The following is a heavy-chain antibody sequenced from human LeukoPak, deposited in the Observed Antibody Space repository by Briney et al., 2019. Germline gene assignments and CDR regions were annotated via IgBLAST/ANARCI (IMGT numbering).Heavy chain of an antibody. V-gene: IGHV1-2*02. J-gene: IGHJ6*02. CDR3: AREIVAAGNGGGYYYYGMDV. CDR1: GYTFTGYY. Sequence: ASVKVSCKASGYTFTGYYMHWVRQAPGQGLEWMGWINPNSGGTNYAQKFQGRVTMTRDTSISTAYMELSRLRSDDTAVYYCAREIVAAGNGGGYYYYGMDVWGQGTTVTVSS. CDR2: INPNSGGT. D-gene: IGHD6-13*01.